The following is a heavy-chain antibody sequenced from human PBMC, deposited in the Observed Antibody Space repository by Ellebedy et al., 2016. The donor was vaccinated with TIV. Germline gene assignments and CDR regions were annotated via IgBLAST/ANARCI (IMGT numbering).Heavy chain of an antibody. CDR1: GFTFSDYW. V-gene: IGHV3-74*01. Sequence: GESLKISCTASGFTFSDYWIHWVRQPPGKGLVWVSRINGDGGATNYADSVRGRFSMSRDNDKNRLYLRMNSLRVEDSAIYYCTRGLDVWGQGTTVIVSS. J-gene: IGHJ6*02. CDR2: INGDGGAT. CDR3: TRGLDV.